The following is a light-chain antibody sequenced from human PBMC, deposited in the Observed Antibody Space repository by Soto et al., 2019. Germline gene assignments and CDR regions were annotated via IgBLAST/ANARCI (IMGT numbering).Light chain of an antibody. J-gene: IGLJ2*01. V-gene: IGLV2-14*01. CDR3: GPYTTSSTLV. CDR1: SSDVGGYDY. CDR2: GVS. Sequence: QSALTQPASVSGSPGQSITISCTGTSSDVGGYDYVSWYQQHPDKAPKLMIYGVSDRPSGVSNRFSGSKSGNTASLTISGLQAEDEADYYCGPYTTSSTLVFGGGTKLTVL.